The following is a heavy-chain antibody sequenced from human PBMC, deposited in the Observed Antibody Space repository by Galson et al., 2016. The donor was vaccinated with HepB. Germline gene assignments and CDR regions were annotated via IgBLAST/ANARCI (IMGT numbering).Heavy chain of an antibody. D-gene: IGHD3-10*01. CDR1: GYSFTSQW. J-gene: IGHJ3*02. Sequence: SGAELKKPGESLQISCKGSGYSFTSQWIGWVRQMPRKGLEWMGFIYPGDSATRYSPSFQGQVTISADKSMNTAYLQWSSLKASDTAMYYCAVAGITSSSGFDIWGLGTMVTVSS. CDR2: IYPGDSAT. V-gene: IGHV5-51*01. CDR3: AVAGITSSSGFDI.